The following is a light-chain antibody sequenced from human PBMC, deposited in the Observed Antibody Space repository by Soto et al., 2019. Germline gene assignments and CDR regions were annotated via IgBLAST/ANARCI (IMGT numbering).Light chain of an antibody. CDR2: AAS. V-gene: IGKV1-39*01. Sequence: DIRMTQSPSSLSASVRDRVIITCRASQSISTYLNWYQQKPGKPPKLLINAASSLQSGVPSRFSGSGSGTQFTLTISSLQPEDFASYYCQQSHSTPPTFGQGTKVEIK. CDR3: QQSHSTPPT. CDR1: QSISTY. J-gene: IGKJ1*01.